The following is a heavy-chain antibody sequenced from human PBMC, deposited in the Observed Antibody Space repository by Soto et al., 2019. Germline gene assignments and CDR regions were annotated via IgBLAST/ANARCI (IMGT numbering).Heavy chain of an antibody. D-gene: IGHD3-22*01. V-gene: IGHV1-18*01. J-gene: IGHJ6*02. CDR3: ARDPGNYYDSSGYPYYYGMDV. CDR2: ISAYNGNT. CDR1: GYTFTSYG. Sequence: ALVKVSCKASGYTFTSYGISWVRQAPGQGLEWMGWISAYNGNTNYAQKLQGRVTMTTDTSTSTAYMELRSLRSDDTAVYYCARDPGNYYDSSGYPYYYGMDVWGQGTTVTVS.